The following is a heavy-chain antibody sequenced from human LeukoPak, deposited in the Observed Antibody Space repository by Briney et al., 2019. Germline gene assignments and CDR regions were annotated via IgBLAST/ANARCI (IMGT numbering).Heavy chain of an antibody. V-gene: IGHV1-18*04. J-gene: IGHJ4*02. CDR3: ARDDERIQLDY. Sequence: ASVKVSCKASGYTFTGYYMHWVRQAPGQGLEWMGWISAYNGNTNYAQKLQGRVTVTTDTSTSIAYMELRSLRSDDTAVYYCARDDERIQLDYWGQGTLVTVSS. CDR2: ISAYNGNT. CDR1: GYTFTGYY. D-gene: IGHD5-18*01.